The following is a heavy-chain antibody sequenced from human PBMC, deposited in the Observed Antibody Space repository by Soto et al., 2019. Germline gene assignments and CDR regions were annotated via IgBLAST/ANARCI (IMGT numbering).Heavy chain of an antibody. V-gene: IGHV1-69*01. CDR1: GGTFNSYD. CDR2: IIPIVETP. J-gene: IGHJ5*02. Sequence: QVQLVQSGAEVKKPGSSMKVSCKASGGTFNSYDINWVRQAPGQGLEWMGGIIPIVETPKYAQKFQGRVTIYEYESTNTGYMELSSLRSEDTAMYYCGRLSRPNYYDTSGFCKDNWFDPWGQGTLVTVAS. CDR3: GRLSRPNYYDTSGFCKDNWFDP. D-gene: IGHD3-22*01.